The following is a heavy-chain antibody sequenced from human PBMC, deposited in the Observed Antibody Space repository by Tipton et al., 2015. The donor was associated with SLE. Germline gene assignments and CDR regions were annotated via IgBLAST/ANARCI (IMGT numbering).Heavy chain of an antibody. CDR3: AREDTARAFDI. J-gene: IGHJ3*02. D-gene: IGHD5-18*01. CDR1: GGSISSSNW. Sequence: LRLSCAVSGGSISSSNWWSWIRQPPGKGLEWIGYIYYSGSTNYNPSLKSRVTISVDTSKNQFSLKLSSVTAADTAVYYCAREDTARAFDIWGQGTMVTVSS. V-gene: IGHV4-61*01. CDR2: IYYSGST.